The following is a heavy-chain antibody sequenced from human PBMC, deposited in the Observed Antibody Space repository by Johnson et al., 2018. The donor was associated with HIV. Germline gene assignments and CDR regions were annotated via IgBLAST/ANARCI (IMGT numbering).Heavy chain of an antibody. CDR1: GFTFSSYA. CDR3: ARAKNLFWSCYYDAFDI. CDR2: ISYDGSNK. D-gene: IGHD3-3*01. Sequence: QVQLVESGGGVVQPGRSLRLSCAASGFTFSSYAMHWVRQAPGKGLEWVAVISYDGSNKYYADSVKGRFTISRDNSKNTLYLQMNSLRAEDTAVYYCARAKNLFWSCYYDAFDIWGQGTMVTVSS. V-gene: IGHV3-30*04. J-gene: IGHJ3*02.